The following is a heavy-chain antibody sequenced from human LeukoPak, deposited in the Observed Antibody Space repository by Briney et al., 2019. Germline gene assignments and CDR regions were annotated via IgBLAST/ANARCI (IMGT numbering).Heavy chain of an antibody. Sequence: GGSLRLSRAASGFTFDDYAMHSVRDAPGKGLYWVSLIREDGGSKYYADSVKRQFTISRENRKNSLYLQMNSLRTEDTALYYCAKGLATGADYWGQGTLVTVSS. CDR3: AKGLATGADY. V-gene: IGHV3-43*02. CDR1: GFTFDDYA. D-gene: IGHD1-26*01. CDR2: IREDGGSK. J-gene: IGHJ4*02.